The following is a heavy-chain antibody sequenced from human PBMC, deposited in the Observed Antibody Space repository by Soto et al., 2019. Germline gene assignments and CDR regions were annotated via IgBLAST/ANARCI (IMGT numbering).Heavy chain of an antibody. J-gene: IGHJ6*02. CDR1: GFTFSNFA. V-gene: IGHV3-64D*06. CDR2: ISDNGRST. D-gene: IGHD3-10*02. Sequence: PGGSLRLSCSASGFTFSNFAMHWVRQAPGKGLEYVSAISDNGRSTYYADSVKGRFTISRDNSKNTLYLQMSSLRAEDTAVYYCARGPRPYYVRGSAGMDVWGQGTTVTVSS. CDR3: ARGPRPYYVRGSAGMDV.